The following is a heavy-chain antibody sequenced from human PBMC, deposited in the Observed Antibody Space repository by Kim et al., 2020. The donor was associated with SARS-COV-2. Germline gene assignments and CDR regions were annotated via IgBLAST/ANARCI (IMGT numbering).Heavy chain of an antibody. Sequence: SPSFQGHVTISADKSISTAYLQWSSLKASDTAMYYCARHKGSGWRGGFDYWGQGTLVTVSS. V-gene: IGHV5-10-1*01. D-gene: IGHD6-19*01. J-gene: IGHJ4*02. CDR3: ARHKGSGWRGGFDY.